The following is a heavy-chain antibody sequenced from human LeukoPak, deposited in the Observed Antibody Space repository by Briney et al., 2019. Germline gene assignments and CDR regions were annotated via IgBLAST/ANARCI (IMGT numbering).Heavy chain of an antibody. CDR2: ISYDGRNK. CDR3: ARDEYSSSCRKYNWFDP. CDR1: GFTFSSYA. V-gene: IGHV3-30*04. J-gene: IGHJ5*02. Sequence: GWSLRGACAASGFTFSSYAMHWVRQAPGKGLEWGAVISYDGRNKYYADSVKGCFTIPRDNSTNTLYLQMNRLGAEDTAVYSCARDEYSSSCRKYNWFDPWGQGTLVTVSS. D-gene: IGHD6-13*01.